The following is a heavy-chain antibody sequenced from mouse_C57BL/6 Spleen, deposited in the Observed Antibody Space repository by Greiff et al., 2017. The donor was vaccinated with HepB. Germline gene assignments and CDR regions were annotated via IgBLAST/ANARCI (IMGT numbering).Heavy chain of an antibody. CDR3: VREGAYSNCYYFDY. V-gene: IGHV10-3*01. J-gene: IGHJ2*01. CDR1: GFTFNTYA. Sequence: EVKLVESGGGLVQPKGSLKLSCAASGFTFNTYAMHWVRQAPGKGLEWVARIRSKSSNYATYYADSVKDRFTISRDDSQSMLYLQMNNLKTEDTAMYYCVREGAYSNCYYFDYWGQGTTLTVSS. CDR2: IRSKSSNYAT. D-gene: IGHD2-5*01.